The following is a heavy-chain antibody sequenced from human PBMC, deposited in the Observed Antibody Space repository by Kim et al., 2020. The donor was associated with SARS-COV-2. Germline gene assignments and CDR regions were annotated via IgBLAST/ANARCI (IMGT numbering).Heavy chain of an antibody. CDR1: GGSISSYY. V-gene: IGHV4-59*01. J-gene: IGHJ4*02. CDR3: ARASYKRIRYYFDY. Sequence: SETLSLTCTVSGGSISSYYWSCIRQPPGKGLEWIGYIYYSGSTNYNPSLKSRVTISVDTSKNQFSLKLSSVTAADTAVYYCARASYKRIRYYFDYWGQGT. CDR2: IYYSGST. D-gene: IGHD1-1*01.